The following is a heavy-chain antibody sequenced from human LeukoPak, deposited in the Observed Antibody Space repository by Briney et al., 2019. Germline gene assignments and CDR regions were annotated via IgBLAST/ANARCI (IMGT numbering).Heavy chain of an antibody. CDR1: GFTFSSYA. J-gene: IGHJ4*02. Sequence: PGGSLRLSCAASGFTFSSYAMSWVRQAPGKGLEWVSVIYSGGSTYYADSVKGRFTISRDNSKNTLYLQMNSLRAEDTAVYYCATSGRGPYQGVDWGQGTLVTVSS. CDR3: ATSGRGPYQGVD. D-gene: IGHD3-10*01. CDR2: IYSGGST. V-gene: IGHV3-53*01.